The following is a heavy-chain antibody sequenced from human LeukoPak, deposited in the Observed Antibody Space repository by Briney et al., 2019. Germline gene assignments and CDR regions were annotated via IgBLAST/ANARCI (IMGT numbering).Heavy chain of an antibody. J-gene: IGHJ4*02. V-gene: IGHV3-21*01. Sequence: PGGSLRLSCAASGFSINIYTMNWVRQAPGKGLEWVSSISTSSRYIYYADSVKGRFIISRDNAKNSLYLQMNSLRAEDTAVYYCARIYSPPSVSGAVHEAINYWGQGTLVTVSS. D-gene: IGHD3-3*01. CDR1: GFSINIYT. CDR3: ARIYSPPSVSGAVHEAINY. CDR2: ISTSSRYI.